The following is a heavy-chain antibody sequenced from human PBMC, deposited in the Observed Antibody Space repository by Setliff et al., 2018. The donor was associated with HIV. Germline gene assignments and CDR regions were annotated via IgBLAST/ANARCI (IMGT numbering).Heavy chain of an antibody. CDR2: IYPGDSDT. Sequence: HGESLKISCKGSGYSFTNYWIGWVRQMPGKGLEWMGIIYPGDSDTRYSPSFQGQVTISADKSISTAYLQWSSLKASDTAMYYCAIPAGVESSGWFFDYWGQGTLVTVSS. D-gene: IGHD6-19*01. V-gene: IGHV5-51*01. CDR1: GYSFTNYW. CDR3: AIPAGVESSGWFFDY. J-gene: IGHJ4*02.